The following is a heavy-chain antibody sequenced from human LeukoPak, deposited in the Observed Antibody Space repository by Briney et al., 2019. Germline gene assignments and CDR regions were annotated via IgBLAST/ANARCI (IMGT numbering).Heavy chain of an antibody. CDR1: GYTFTSYD. V-gene: IGHV1-8*01. D-gene: IGHD2-8*01. J-gene: IGHJ5*02. Sequence: GASVNVSCKASGYTFTSYDINWVRQAAGQEREWMGWMNPHRDNTAYAQKFQGRVTMTKNTSISTAYMELSSLRSDDTAVYYCTRRANGRRYNWFDTWGQGTLVPVSS. CDR3: TRRANGRRYNWFDT. CDR2: MNPHRDNT.